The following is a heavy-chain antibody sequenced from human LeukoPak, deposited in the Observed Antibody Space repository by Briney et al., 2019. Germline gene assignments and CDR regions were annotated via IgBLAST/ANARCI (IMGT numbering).Heavy chain of an antibody. CDR3: AAGVHCTSTSCWRAPSDY. Sequence: GGSQRLSCLGSGSVSGFSFTSFATYWVRQAPGKGLEWVSRINTDGSSTSYADSVKGRFTISRDNSKNTLYLQMNSLRAEDTAVYYCAAGVHCTSTSCWRAPSDYWGQGTLVTVSS. J-gene: IGHJ4*02. V-gene: IGHV3-74*01. CDR1: GFSFTSFA. CDR2: INTDGSST. D-gene: IGHD2-2*01.